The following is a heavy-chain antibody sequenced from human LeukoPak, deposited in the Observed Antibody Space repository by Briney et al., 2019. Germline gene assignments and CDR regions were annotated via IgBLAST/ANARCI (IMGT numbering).Heavy chain of an antibody. D-gene: IGHD3-16*02. J-gene: IGHJ4*02. CDR3: ARMRDYVWESYRYIDY. CDR2: INPNSGGT. CDR1: GYTFTGYY. Sequence: ASVKVSCKASGYTFTGYYMHWVRQAPGQGLEWMGWINPNSGGTNYAQKCQGRVTMTRDTSISTAYMELSRLRSDDTAVYYGARMRDYVWESYRYIDYWGQGTLVTVSS. V-gene: IGHV1-2*02.